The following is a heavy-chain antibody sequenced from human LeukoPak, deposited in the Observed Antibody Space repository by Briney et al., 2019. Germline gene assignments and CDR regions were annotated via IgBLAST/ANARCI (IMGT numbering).Heavy chain of an antibody. Sequence: SETLSLTCAVYGGSFSGYYWSWIRQPPGKGLEWIGEINHSGSTNYNPSLKSRVTISVDTSKNQFSLKLSSVTAADTAVYYCARGKGGWFNPWGQGTLVTVSS. J-gene: IGHJ5*02. CDR1: GGSFSGYY. D-gene: IGHD3-16*01. CDR2: INHSGST. CDR3: ARGKGGWFNP. V-gene: IGHV4-34*01.